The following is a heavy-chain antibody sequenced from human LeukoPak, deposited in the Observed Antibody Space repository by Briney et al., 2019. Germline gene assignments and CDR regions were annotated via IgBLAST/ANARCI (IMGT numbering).Heavy chain of an antibody. CDR2: IRNRARGYTT. CDR1: GFMFGDHY. D-gene: IGHD3-9*01. Sequence: PGGSLRLSCVASGFMFGDHYMDWARHPPGKGLEWGGRIRNRARGYTTEYAASVEGRFTVSRDDSKNSLYLQMNSLKTEDTAVYYCARPNGIDWSIDYFDYWGQGTLVTVSS. CDR3: ARPNGIDWSIDYFDY. V-gene: IGHV3-72*01. J-gene: IGHJ4*02.